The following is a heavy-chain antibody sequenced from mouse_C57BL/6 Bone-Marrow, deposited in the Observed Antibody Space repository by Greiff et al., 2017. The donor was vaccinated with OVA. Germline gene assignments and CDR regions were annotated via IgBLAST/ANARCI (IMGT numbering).Heavy chain of an antibody. CDR1: GYTFTSYW. CDR2: IYPGSGST. D-gene: IGHD2-4*01. J-gene: IGHJ4*01. V-gene: IGHV1-55*01. Sequence: VQLQQSGAELVKPGASVKMSCKASGYTFTSYWITWVKQRPGQGLEWIGDIYPGSGSTNYNEKFKSKATLTVDTSSSTAYMQLSSLTSEDSAVYYCARGIYYDYDRGFMDYWGQGTSVTVSS. CDR3: ARGIYYDYDRGFMDY.